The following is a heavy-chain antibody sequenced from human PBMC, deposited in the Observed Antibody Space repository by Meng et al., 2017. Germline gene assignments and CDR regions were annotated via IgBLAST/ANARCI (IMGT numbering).Heavy chain of an antibody. V-gene: IGHV4-34*01. CDR2: INHSGST. CDR1: GGSFSGYY. D-gene: IGHD6-6*01. J-gene: IGHJ5*02. Sequence: QVQPQLWGAGLLNPSETLSLTGAVYGGSFSGYYWSWIRQPPGKGLEWIGEINHSGSTNYNPSLKSRVTISVDTSKNQFSLKLSSVTAADTAVYYCARRRGGSSDWFDPWGQGTLVTVSS. CDR3: ARRRGGSSDWFDP.